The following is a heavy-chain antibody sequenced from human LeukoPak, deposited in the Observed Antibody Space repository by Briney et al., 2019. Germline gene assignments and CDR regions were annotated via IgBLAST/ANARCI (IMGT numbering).Heavy chain of an antibody. CDR1: GYKFIDHG. CDR3: ARDAFLNLRFPDL. V-gene: IGHV1-18*01. CDR2: ISPYHGQT. Sequence: GASVKVSCKASGYKFIDHGISWVRQAPGQGLEWVGWISPYHGQTQYAQNLEDRDTMTTDTSTSTAYLEIRSLRPDDTGIFYCARDAFLNLRFPDLWGQGTLLIVSS. D-gene: IGHD5/OR15-5a*01. J-gene: IGHJ5*02.